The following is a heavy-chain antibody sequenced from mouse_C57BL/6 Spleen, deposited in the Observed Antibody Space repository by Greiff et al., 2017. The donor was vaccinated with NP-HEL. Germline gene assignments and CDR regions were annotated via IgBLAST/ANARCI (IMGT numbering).Heavy chain of an antibody. CDR3: APTTVVPYFDY. V-gene: IGHV1-26*01. D-gene: IGHD1-1*01. CDR1: GYTFTDYY. CDR2: INPNNGGT. J-gene: IGHJ2*01. Sequence: EVQLQQSGPELVKPGASVKISCKASGYTFTDYYMNWVKQSHGKSLEWIGDINPNNGGTSYNQKFKGKATLTVDKSSSTAYMELRSLTSEDSAVYYCAPTTVVPYFDYWGQGTTLTVSS.